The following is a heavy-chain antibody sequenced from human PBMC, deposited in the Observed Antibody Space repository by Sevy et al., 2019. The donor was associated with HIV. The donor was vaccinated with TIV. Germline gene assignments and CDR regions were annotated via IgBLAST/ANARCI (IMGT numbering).Heavy chain of an antibody. J-gene: IGHJ6*02. CDR2: ISAYNGNT. CDR1: GYTFTSYG. CDR3: ARDSIFGVVTLYYYGMDV. D-gene: IGHD3-3*02. Sequence: ASVKVSCKASGYTFTSYGISWVRQAPGQGLEWMGWISAYNGNTNYAQKLQGRVTMTTDTSTSTAYMELRSLRSDDTAVYYWARDSIFGVVTLYYYGMDVWGQGTTVTVSS. V-gene: IGHV1-18*01.